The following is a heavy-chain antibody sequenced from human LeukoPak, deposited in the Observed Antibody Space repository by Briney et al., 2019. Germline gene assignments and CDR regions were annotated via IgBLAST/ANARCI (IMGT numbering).Heavy chain of an antibody. CDR2: VRDNGEN. CDR3: ARQPVNTAAFDI. J-gene: IGHJ3*02. V-gene: IGHV4-59*08. Sequence: PSETLSLTCTVSGGSINAYYWSWIRQPPGKGLEWIAYVRDNGENNYNPSLKSRVAISVDTANNQISLRLNFVTAADTAIYYCARQPVNTAAFDIWGLGTMVTAS. CDR1: GGSINAYY. D-gene: IGHD5-18*01.